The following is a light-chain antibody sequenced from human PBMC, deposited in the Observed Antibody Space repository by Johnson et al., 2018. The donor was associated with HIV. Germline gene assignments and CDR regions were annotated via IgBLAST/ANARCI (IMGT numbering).Light chain of an antibody. CDR3: GTWDSSLGGV. CDR2: DNN. V-gene: IGLV1-51*01. CDR1: SSNIGNNY. Sequence: QSVLTQPPSVSAAPGQKVTISCSGSSSNIGNNYVSWYQQLPVTAPKLLIYDNNKRPSGIPDRFSGSKSGTSATLGITGLQTGAEADYYCGTWDSSLGGVFGTGTKVTVL. J-gene: IGLJ1*01.